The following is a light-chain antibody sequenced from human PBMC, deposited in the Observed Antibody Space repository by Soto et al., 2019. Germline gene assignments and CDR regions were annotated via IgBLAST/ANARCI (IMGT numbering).Light chain of an antibody. V-gene: IGKV1-39*01. CDR1: QYVATF. CDR3: QQAYSSPWT. Sequence: DIQMTQSPSSLSASVGDRVTITCRARQYVATFLNSYQQKPGKAPQLLIYAASSLQSGVPSRFSGSRSGTDFTLTLTRLQREDFATYYCQQAYSSPWTFGQHIKLEMK. CDR2: AAS. J-gene: IGKJ1*01.